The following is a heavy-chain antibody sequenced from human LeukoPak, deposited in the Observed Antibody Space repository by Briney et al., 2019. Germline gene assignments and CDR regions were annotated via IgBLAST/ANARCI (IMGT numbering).Heavy chain of an antibody. J-gene: IGHJ3*02. CDR2: IFYTGTT. CDR3: ARDDGGIPAAMGHDAFDI. V-gene: IGHV4-59*12. Sequence: PSETLSLTCTVSGGSISNYYWSWIRQPPGKGLEWIGYIFYTGTTNYNFSLKSRLTISVDTSKNQFSLRLTSVTAADTAVYYCARDDGGIPAAMGHDAFDIWGQGTMVTVSS. D-gene: IGHD2-2*01. CDR1: GGSISNYY.